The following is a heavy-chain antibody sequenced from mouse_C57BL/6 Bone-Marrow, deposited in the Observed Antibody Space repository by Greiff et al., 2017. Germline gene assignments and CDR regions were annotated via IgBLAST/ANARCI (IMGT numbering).Heavy chain of an antibody. CDR3: TRSGDGYPWYFDV. J-gene: IGHJ1*03. V-gene: IGHV1-15*01. CDR1: GYTFTDYE. Sequence: VQLQQSGAELVRPGASVTLSCKASGYTFTDYEMHWVKQTPVHGLEWIGAIDPETGGTAYNQKFKGKDILTADKSSSTAYMELRSLTSEDSAVYYCTRSGDGYPWYFDVWGTGTTVTVSS. CDR2: IDPETGGT. D-gene: IGHD2-3*01.